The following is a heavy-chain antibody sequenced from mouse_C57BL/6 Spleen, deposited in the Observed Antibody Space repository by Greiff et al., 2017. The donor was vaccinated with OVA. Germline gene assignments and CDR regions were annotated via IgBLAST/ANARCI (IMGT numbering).Heavy chain of an antibody. Sequence: QVQLKQPGAELVRPGSSVKLSCKASGYTFTSYWMHWVKQRPIQGLEWIGNIDPSDSETHYNQKFKDKATLTVDKSSSTAYMQLSSLTSEDSAVYYCARLDYDESAMDYWGQGTSVTVSS. D-gene: IGHD2-4*01. CDR3: ARLDYDESAMDY. V-gene: IGHV1-52*01. CDR2: IDPSDSET. CDR1: GYTFTSYW. J-gene: IGHJ4*01.